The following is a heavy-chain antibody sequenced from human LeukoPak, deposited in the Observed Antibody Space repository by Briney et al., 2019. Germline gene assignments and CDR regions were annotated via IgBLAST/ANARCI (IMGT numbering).Heavy chain of an antibody. CDR1: GFTFSSYG. D-gene: IGHD2-21*01. V-gene: IGHV3-33*01. J-gene: IGHJ4*02. CDR3: ARDFFPIADSTWYEIGF. CDR2: IWYDGSNK. Sequence: GGSLRLSCAASGFTFSSYGMHWFRQAPGKGLEWVAVIWYDGSNKYYADSVKGRFTISRDNSNNTLYLEMHSLRIEDTAVYYCARDFFPIADSTWYEIGFWGQGTLVTVSS.